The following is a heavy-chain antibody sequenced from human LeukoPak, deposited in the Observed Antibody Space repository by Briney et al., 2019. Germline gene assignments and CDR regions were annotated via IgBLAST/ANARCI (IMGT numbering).Heavy chain of an antibody. CDR3: ARAPSGRYLDY. Sequence: GGSLRLSCAVSEFTVSSSYMYWVRQAPGKGLEWVSAIYSGGNTYYADFVKGRFTISRDNTKNTLYLQMNSLRAEDTAVYYCARAPSGRYLDYWGQGTLVTVSS. J-gene: IGHJ4*02. D-gene: IGHD6-19*01. CDR2: IYSGGNT. V-gene: IGHV3-66*01. CDR1: EFTVSSSY.